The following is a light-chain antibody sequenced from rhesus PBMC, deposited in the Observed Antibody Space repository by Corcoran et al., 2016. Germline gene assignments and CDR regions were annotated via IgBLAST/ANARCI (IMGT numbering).Light chain of an antibody. Sequence: DIQMTQSPSSLSASVGEKVTITCHASQGISSWLAWYQQQPGKALKPLISHESNLQSGVPLRFSGSGSVTYYTLPISSLQPEDFATYYCQQYDDFPFTFGPGTKLDIK. V-gene: IGKV1-19*01. CDR2: HES. J-gene: IGKJ3*01. CDR1: QGISSW. CDR3: QQYDDFPFT.